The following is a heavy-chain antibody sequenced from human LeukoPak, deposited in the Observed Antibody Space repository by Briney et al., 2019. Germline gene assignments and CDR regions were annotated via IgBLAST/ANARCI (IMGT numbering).Heavy chain of an antibody. CDR3: AKDMAGGSIVGATNGAFDI. CDR2: ISWNSGSI. D-gene: IGHD1-26*01. J-gene: IGHJ3*02. Sequence: GGSLRLSCAASGFTFDDYAMHWVRQAPGKGLEWVSGISWNSGSIGYADSVKGRFTISRDNAKNSLYLQMNSLRAEDTALYYCAKDMAGGSIVGATNGAFDIWGQGTMVTVSS. CDR1: GFTFDDYA. V-gene: IGHV3-9*01.